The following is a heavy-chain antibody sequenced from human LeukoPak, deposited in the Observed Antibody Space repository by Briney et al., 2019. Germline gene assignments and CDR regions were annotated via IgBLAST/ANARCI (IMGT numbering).Heavy chain of an antibody. J-gene: IGHJ4*02. V-gene: IGHV3-23*01. CDR2: IGTGGET. Sequence: PGGSLRLSCAASGFIFSAYAMSWVRQAPGQGQEWISVIGTGGETHYAESVRGRFTISRSNFKNTLYLQMNSLRAEDTAVYYCAKRVTVTTKYFDSWGQGTLVTVSS. D-gene: IGHD4-17*01. CDR3: AKRVTVTTKYFDS. CDR1: GFIFSAYA.